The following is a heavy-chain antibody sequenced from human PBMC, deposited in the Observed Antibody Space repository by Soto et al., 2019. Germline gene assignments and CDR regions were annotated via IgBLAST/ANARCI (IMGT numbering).Heavy chain of an antibody. Sequence: EVQLVESGGGLVKPGGSLRLSCAASGFTFSSYSMNWVRQAPGKGLEWVSSISSSSSYIYYADSVKGRFTISRDNAKNSLYMQMNSLRAEDTAVYYCAREQWLVKDPFWFDPWGQGTLVTVSS. J-gene: IGHJ5*02. V-gene: IGHV3-21*01. CDR3: AREQWLVKDPFWFDP. CDR1: GFTFSSYS. CDR2: ISSSSSYI. D-gene: IGHD6-19*01.